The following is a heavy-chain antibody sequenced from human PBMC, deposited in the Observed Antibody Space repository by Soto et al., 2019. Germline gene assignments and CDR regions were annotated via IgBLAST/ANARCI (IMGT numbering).Heavy chain of an antibody. CDR1: GFSFDGYF. V-gene: IGHV3-30*18. D-gene: IGHD1-26*01. CDR3: AKVIWWELVSAPTHWFDP. CDR2: ISFDGSIT. Sequence: PGGSLRLSCAASGFSFDGYFMHWVRQAPGKGLEWVAVISFDGSITYYADSVKGRFTISRDNSKNTLYLQMNSLRAEDTAVYYCAKVIWWELVSAPTHWFDPWGQGTLVTVSS. J-gene: IGHJ5*02.